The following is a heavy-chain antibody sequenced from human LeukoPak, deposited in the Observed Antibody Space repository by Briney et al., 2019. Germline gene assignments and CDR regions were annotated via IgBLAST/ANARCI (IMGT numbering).Heavy chain of an antibody. CDR3: ARQSYSSSWLYYYYYYMDV. D-gene: IGHD6-13*01. Sequence: SVKVSCKASGGTFSSYAISWVRQAPGQGLEWMGRIIPILGIANYAQKFQGRVTITADKSTSTAYMELSSLRSDDTAVYYCARQSYSSSWLYYYYYYMDVWGKGTTVTVSS. CDR1: GGTFSSYA. CDR2: IIPILGIA. V-gene: IGHV1-69*04. J-gene: IGHJ6*03.